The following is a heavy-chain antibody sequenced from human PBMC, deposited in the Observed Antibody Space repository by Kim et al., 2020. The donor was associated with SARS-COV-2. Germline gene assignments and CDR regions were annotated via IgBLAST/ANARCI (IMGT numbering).Heavy chain of an antibody. Sequence: ASVKVSCKASGYTFTSYAMNWVRQAPGQGLEWMGWINTNTGNPTYAQGFTGRFVFSLDTSVSTAYLQISSLKAEDTAVYYCARVGVKFPDGYYDFWSGYYPGDFDYWGQGTLVTVSS. CDR3: ARVGVKFPDGYYDFWSGYYPGDFDY. J-gene: IGHJ4*02. CDR2: INTNTGNP. CDR1: GYTFTSYA. V-gene: IGHV7-4-1*02. D-gene: IGHD3-3*01.